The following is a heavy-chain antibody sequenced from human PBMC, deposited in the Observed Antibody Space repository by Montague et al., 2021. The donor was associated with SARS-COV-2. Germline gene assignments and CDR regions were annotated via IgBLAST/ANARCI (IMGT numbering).Heavy chain of an antibody. J-gene: IGHJ4*02. D-gene: IGHD2-15*01. CDR2: ISLSGGST. CDR1: GFTFSTFA. Sequence: SLRLSCAASGFTFSTFAMSWVRQAPGKGLEWVSAISLSGGSTYYADSVKGRFTISRDNSKNTLFLQMNSLRAEDTAVYYCAKGGVVVVAATDLGYWGQGTLVTVSS. CDR3: AKGGVVVVAATDLGY. V-gene: IGHV3-23*01.